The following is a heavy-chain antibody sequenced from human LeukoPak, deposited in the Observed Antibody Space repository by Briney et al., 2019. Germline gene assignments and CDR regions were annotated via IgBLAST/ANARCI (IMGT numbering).Heavy chain of an antibody. CDR1: GFTVSSNY. Sequence: GGSLRLSCAASGFTVSSNYMSWARQAPGKGLEWVSAISGSGGSTYYADSVKGRFTISRDNSKNTLYLQMNSLRAEDTAVYYCAKDPALKSSSGYYYFDYWGQGTLVTVSS. J-gene: IGHJ4*02. D-gene: IGHD3-22*01. V-gene: IGHV3-23*01. CDR3: AKDPALKSSSGYYYFDY. CDR2: ISGSGGST.